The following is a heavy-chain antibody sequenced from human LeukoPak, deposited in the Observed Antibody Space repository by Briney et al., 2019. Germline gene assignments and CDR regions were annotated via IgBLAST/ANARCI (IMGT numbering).Heavy chain of an antibody. J-gene: IGHJ4*02. CDR2: ISGSGGST. V-gene: IGHV3-23*01. CDR1: GFTFSSYA. D-gene: IGHD2-15*01. Sequence: GGSLILSCAASGFTFSSYAMSWVRQAPGKGLEWVSAISGSGGSTYYADSVKGRFTISRDNSKNTLYLQMNSLRAEDTAVYYCAKEYCSGGSCYPAYFDYWGQGTLVTVSS. CDR3: AKEYCSGGSCYPAYFDY.